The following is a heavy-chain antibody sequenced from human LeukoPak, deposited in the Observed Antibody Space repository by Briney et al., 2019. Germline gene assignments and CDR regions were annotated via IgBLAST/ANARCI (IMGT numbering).Heavy chain of an antibody. CDR1: GFTFGSYG. J-gene: IGHJ4*02. CDR2: IRYDGSNK. CDR3: AKDPHSYGYTTYYFDY. Sequence: GGSLRLSCAASGFTFGSYGMHWVRQAPGKGLEWVAFIRYDGSNKYYEDSVKGRFTISRDNSKNTLYLQMSSLRPEDTAVYYCAKDPHSYGYTTYYFDYWGQGTLVTVSS. D-gene: IGHD5-18*01. V-gene: IGHV3-30*02.